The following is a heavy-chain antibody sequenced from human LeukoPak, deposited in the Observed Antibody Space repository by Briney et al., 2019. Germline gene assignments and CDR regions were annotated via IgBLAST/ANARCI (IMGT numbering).Heavy chain of an antibody. D-gene: IGHD5-18*01. Sequence: PSETLSLTCTVSGGSISSSSYYWSWIRQPPGKGLEWIGEINHSGSTNYNPSLKSRVTISVDTSKNQFSLKLSSVTAADTAVYYCATRTWIQLWLNYWGQGTLVTVSS. CDR1: GGSISSSSYY. J-gene: IGHJ4*02. CDR3: ATRTWIQLWLNY. CDR2: INHSGST. V-gene: IGHV4-39*07.